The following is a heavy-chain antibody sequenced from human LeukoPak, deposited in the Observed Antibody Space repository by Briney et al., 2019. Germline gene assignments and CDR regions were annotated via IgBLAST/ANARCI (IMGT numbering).Heavy chain of an antibody. J-gene: IGHJ5*02. CDR1: GFIFSNYW. D-gene: IGHD5-12*01. CDR3: VRGLRGDVSGYSPLDH. Sequence: PGGSLRLSCAASGFIFSNYWMKWVRQAPGKRLEWVANIKHDEGEKYYVDSVKGRFTISRDNVKNSLNLQMDSLRAEDTAAYYCVRGLRGDVSGYSPLDHWGQGTLVTVSS. V-gene: IGHV3-7*01. CDR2: IKHDEGEK.